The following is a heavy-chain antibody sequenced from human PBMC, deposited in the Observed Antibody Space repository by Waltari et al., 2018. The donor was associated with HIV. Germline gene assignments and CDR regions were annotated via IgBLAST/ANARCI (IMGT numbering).Heavy chain of an antibody. D-gene: IGHD2-8*02. CDR1: NASFSAYY. CDR2: INHRGIN. V-gene: IGHV4-34*02. CDR3: AGGRDSREQRLVAGFDF. Sequence: QVQLQQWGAGLLKPSDTLSLTCAVYNASFSAYYWTWIRQIPGKRLEWIGEINHRGINDYNPSLKSRVTMSSDMSKRQFSMRLKSVVAADTALYFCAGGRDSREQRLVAGFDFWGRGTLVTVSS. J-gene: IGHJ4*02.